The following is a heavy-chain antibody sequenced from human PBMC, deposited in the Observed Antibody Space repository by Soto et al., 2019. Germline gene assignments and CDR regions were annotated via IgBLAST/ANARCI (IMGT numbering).Heavy chain of an antibody. J-gene: IGHJ6*02. D-gene: IGHD2-8*01. Sequence: LSCAASGYTFRSYVMRWVSQAPGEGLERISPISGGGSNTFYADSVKGRFTISRDNSKNTLLLQMNSLGAEDTAVYYCARDSGYCTNGVCYINDYYYRMDVWGQGTTVTVSS. CDR2: ISGGGSNT. V-gene: IGHV3-23*01. CDR3: ARDSGYCTNGVCYINDYYYRMDV. CDR1: GYTFRSYV.